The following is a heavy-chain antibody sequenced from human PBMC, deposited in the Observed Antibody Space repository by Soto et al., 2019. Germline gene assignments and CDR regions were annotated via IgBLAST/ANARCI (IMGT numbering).Heavy chain of an antibody. CDR1: VYHFTSHG. V-gene: IGHV1-18*01. D-gene: IGHD2-15*01. Sequence: APVEASSRASVYHFTSHGISWVRQAPGQGLEWMGWISAYNGITNYAQKLQGRVTMTTHPSTSTAYMEMRSLCSEDTAVYYCARVVVVAAKHYNWFDPWGQGTLVTVSS. J-gene: IGHJ5*02. CDR3: ARVVVVAAKHYNWFDP. CDR2: ISAYNGIT.